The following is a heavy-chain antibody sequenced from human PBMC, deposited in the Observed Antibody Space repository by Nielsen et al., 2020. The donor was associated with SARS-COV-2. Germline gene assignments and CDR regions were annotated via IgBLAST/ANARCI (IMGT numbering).Heavy chain of an antibody. CDR2: IKQDGSEK. Sequence: GESLKISCAASRFTFSNFWMSWVRQAPGKGLEWVANIKQDGSEKYYVDSVKGRFTISRDNAKNSLYLQMNSLRAEDTAVYYCAREADYLDYFDYWGQGTLVTVSS. J-gene: IGHJ4*02. CDR1: RFTFSNFW. D-gene: IGHD3-10*01. CDR3: AREADYLDYFDY. V-gene: IGHV3-7*01.